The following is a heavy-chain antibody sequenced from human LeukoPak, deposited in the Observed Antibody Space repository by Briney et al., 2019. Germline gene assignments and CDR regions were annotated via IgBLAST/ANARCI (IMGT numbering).Heavy chain of an antibody. J-gene: IGHJ4*02. Sequence: SVKVSCKASGGTFSSYAISWVRQAPGQGLEWMGGIIPIFGTANYAQKFQGRVTITTDESTSTAYMELSSLRPEDTAVYYCARDGSLNGKFDYWGQGTLVTVSS. V-gene: IGHV1-69*05. D-gene: IGHD1-26*01. CDR1: GGTFSSYA. CDR3: ARDGSLNGKFDY. CDR2: IIPIFGTA.